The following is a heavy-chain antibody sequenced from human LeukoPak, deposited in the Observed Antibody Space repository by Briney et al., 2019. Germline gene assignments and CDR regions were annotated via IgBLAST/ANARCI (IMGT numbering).Heavy chain of an antibody. D-gene: IGHD3-22*01. CDR3: ARDADSSGYYTGSFDY. CDR1: GGSISSYY. J-gene: IGHJ4*02. CDR2: IYYSGST. Sequence: SETLSLTCTVSGGSISSYYWSWIRQPPGKGLEWIGYIYYSGSTNYNPSLKSRVTISVDTSKNQFSLKLSSVTAADTAVYYCARDADSSGYYTGSFDYWGQGTLVTVSS. V-gene: IGHV4-59*01.